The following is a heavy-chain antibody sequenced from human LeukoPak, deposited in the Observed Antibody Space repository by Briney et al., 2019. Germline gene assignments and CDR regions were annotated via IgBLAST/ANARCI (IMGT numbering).Heavy chain of an antibody. J-gene: IGHJ4*02. CDR3: ARDLNDYGDYFDY. V-gene: IGHV1-2*02. CDR1: GGTFSSYA. D-gene: IGHD4-17*01. Sequence: ASVKVSCKASGGTFSSYAISWVRQAPGQGLEWMGWINPNSGGTNYAQKFQGRVTMTRDTSISTAYMELSRLRSDDTAVYYCARDLNDYGDYFDYWGQGTLVTVSS. CDR2: INPNSGGT.